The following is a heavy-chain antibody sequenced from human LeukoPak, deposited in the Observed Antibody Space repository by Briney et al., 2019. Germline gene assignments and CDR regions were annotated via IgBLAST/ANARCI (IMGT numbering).Heavy chain of an antibody. D-gene: IGHD3-10*02. J-gene: IGHJ6*04. V-gene: IGHV3-21*01. Sequence: GGSLRLSCAASGFTFSIYSMNWVRQAPGRGLEWVSSISSSNSYIYYADSVKGRFTISRDNAKNSLYLQMNTLRAEDTAVYCCAELGITMIGGVWGKGTTVTISS. CDR3: AELGITMIGGV. CDR2: ISSSNSYI. CDR1: GFTFSIYS.